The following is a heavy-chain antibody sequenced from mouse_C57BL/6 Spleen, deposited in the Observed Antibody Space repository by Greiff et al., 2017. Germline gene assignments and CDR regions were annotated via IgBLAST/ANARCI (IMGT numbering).Heavy chain of an antibody. J-gene: IGHJ4*01. CDR3: ARSENLYCGSSRAMDY. Sequence: VQLQQSGPELVKPGASVKMSCKASGYTFTDYNMHWVKQSHGKSLEWIGYINPNNGGTSYNQKFKGKDTLTVNKSSSTAYMELRSLTSEDSAVXYCARSENLYCGSSRAMDYWGQGTSVTVSS. D-gene: IGHD1-1*01. CDR1: GYTFTDYN. V-gene: IGHV1-22*01. CDR2: INPNNGGT.